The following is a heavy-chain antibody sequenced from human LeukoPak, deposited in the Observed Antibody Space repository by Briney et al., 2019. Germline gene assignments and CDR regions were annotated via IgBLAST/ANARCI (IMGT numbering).Heavy chain of an antibody. CDR1: GYSVSSGYY. Sequence: SETLSLTCTVSGYSVSSGYYWGWIRQPPGKGLEWIGSIYHSGSTYYNPSLKSRVTISVDTSKNQFSLKLNSVTAADTAVYYCARDIQLSAFDIWGQGTMVTVSS. V-gene: IGHV4-38-2*02. CDR3: ARDIQLSAFDI. CDR2: IYHSGST. J-gene: IGHJ3*02. D-gene: IGHD5-18*01.